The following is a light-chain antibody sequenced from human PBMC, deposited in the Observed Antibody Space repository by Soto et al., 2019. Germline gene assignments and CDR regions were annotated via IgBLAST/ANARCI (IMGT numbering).Light chain of an antibody. Sequence: DIQLTQSPSFLSASVGDRVTITCRASQDISSYLGWYQQEPGKAPKLLVYAASTLLSGVPSRFSGSESGTDFTLTISNLQPEDFATYYCQQLNNYPITFGQGTRLEIK. V-gene: IGKV1-9*01. CDR2: AAS. CDR1: QDISSY. CDR3: QQLNNYPIT. J-gene: IGKJ5*01.